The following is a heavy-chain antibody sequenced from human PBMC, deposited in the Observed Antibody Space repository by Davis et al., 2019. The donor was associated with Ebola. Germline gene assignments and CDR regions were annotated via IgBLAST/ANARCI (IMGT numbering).Heavy chain of an antibody. CDR1: GFTFSDYY. D-gene: IGHD6-13*01. Sequence: GESLKISCAASGFTFSDYYMSWIRQAPGKGLEWVSYISSSSIYTNYADSVKGRFTISRDNAKNSLYLQMNSLRAEDTAVYYCSRGYSSSWYYFDYWGQGTLVTVSS. J-gene: IGHJ4*02. V-gene: IGHV3-11*06. CDR2: ISSSSIYT. CDR3: SRGYSSSWYYFDY.